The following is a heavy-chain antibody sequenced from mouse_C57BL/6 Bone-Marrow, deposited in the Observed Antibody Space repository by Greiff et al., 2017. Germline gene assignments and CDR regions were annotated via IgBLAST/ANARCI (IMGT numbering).Heavy chain of an antibody. CDR2: ISSGGSYT. Sequence: EVQLQESGGDLVKPGGSLKLSCAASGFTFSSYGMSWVRPTPDKRLEWVATISSGGSYTYYPDSVKGRFTISRDNAKNTLYLQMSSLKSEDTAMYYCARPPFAYWGQGTLVTVSA. CDR3: ARPPFAY. J-gene: IGHJ3*01. CDR1: GFTFSSYG. V-gene: IGHV5-6*01.